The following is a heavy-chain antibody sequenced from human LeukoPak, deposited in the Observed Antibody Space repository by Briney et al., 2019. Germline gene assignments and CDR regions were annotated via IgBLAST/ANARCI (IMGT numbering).Heavy chain of an antibody. CDR3: ARGRSSWYGTRTDAFGI. J-gene: IGHJ3*02. CDR2: MNPNGGNT. CDR1: GYTFTSYD. Sequence: ASVRVSCKASGYTFTSYDINWVRQATGQGRELMGWMNPNGGNTDYRQKLKGRVSMTRNTSISTDYMELRHLRSEDMAVYYCARGRSSWYGTRTDAFGIWGQGTMVTVSS. V-gene: IGHV1-8*01. D-gene: IGHD6-13*01.